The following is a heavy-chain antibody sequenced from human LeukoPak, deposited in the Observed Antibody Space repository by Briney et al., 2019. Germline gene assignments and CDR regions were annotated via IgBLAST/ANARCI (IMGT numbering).Heavy chain of an antibody. CDR2: ISAYNGNT. Sequence: GASVKVSCKASGYTFTSYGISWVRQAPGQGLEWMGWISAYNGNTNYAQKLQGRVTMTTDTSTSTAYTELRSLRSDDTAVYYCARDLPDSYYDSSGYKNWFDPWGQGTLVTVSS. CDR1: GYTFTSYG. D-gene: IGHD3-22*01. V-gene: IGHV1-18*01. J-gene: IGHJ5*02. CDR3: ARDLPDSYYDSSGYKNWFDP.